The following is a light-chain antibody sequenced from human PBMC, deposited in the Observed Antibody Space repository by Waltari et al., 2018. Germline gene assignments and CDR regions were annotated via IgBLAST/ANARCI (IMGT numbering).Light chain of an antibody. Sequence: SYVVTQSPSMSVAPGQTVRITCERNNIGTKTVHWYQRKPGQAPVLVVYDDSARPSGIPERFSGSNSGNTATLTISRVEGGDEADYFCHVWDSSSDHPVVFGGGTKLTVL. CDR3: HVWDSSSDHPVV. CDR2: DDS. CDR1: NIGTKT. J-gene: IGLJ2*01. V-gene: IGLV3-21*02.